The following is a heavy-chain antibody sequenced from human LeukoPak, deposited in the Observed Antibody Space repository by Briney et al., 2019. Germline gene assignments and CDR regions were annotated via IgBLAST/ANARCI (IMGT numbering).Heavy chain of an antibody. CDR3: AKDVGGWLYSYYYFDY. CDR2: INWNGGST. D-gene: IGHD5-18*01. CDR1: GFTFDDYG. Sequence: PGGSLRLSCAASGFTFDDYGMSWVRQAPGKGLEWVSGINWNGGSTGYADSVKGRFTISRDNAKNSLYLQMNSLRAEDTAVYYCAKDVGGWLYSYYYFDYWGQGTLVTVSS. V-gene: IGHV3-20*04. J-gene: IGHJ4*02.